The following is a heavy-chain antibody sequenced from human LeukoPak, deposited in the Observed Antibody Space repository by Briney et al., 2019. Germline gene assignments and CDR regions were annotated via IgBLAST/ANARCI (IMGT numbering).Heavy chain of an antibody. J-gene: IGHJ5*02. D-gene: IGHD3-10*01. V-gene: IGHV1-69*06. CDR2: IILIFGTA. Sequence: SVTVSCKASGGTFSSYAISWVRQAPGQGREWMGGIILIFGTANYAQKFQGRVTITADKSTSTAYMELSSLRSEDTAVYYCARVGTYYYGSGSYSGWFDPWGQGTLVTVSS. CDR3: ARVGTYYYGSGSYSGWFDP. CDR1: GGTFSSYA.